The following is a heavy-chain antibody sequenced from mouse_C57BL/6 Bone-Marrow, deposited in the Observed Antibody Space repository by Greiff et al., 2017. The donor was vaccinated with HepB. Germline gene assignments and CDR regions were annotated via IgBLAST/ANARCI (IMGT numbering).Heavy chain of an antibody. Sequence: QVQLQQPGAELVKPGASVKLSCKASGYTFTSYWMQWVKQRPGQGLEWIGEIDPSDSYTNYNQKFKGKATLTVDTSSSTAYMQLSSLTSEDSAVYYCARRRRNYDLYYYAMDYWGQGTSVTVSS. V-gene: IGHV1-50*01. CDR1: GYTFTSYW. J-gene: IGHJ4*01. D-gene: IGHD2-4*01. CDR2: IDPSDSYT. CDR3: ARRRRNYDLYYYAMDY.